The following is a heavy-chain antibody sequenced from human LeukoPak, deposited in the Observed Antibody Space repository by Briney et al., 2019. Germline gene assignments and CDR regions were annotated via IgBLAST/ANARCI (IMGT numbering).Heavy chain of an antibody. J-gene: IGHJ6*02. CDR2: MNPNSGNT. Sequence: ASVKVSCKASGHTFTSYDINWVRQATGQGLEWMGWMNPNSGNTGYAQKFQGRVTMTRNTSISTAYMELSSLRSEDTAVYYCARGGQLEYYYYYGMDVWGQGTTVTVSS. V-gene: IGHV1-8*01. CDR3: ARGGQLEYYYYYGMDV. CDR1: GHTFTSYD. D-gene: IGHD6-6*01.